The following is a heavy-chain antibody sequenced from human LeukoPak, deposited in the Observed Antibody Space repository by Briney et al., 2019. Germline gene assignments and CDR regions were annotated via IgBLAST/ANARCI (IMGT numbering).Heavy chain of an antibody. D-gene: IGHD6-13*01. CDR2: IIPILGKA. Sequence: SVKVSCKASGGTFSSYAISWVRQAPGQGLEWMGRIIPILGKANYAQKFQGRVTITADKSTSTAYMELSSLRSEDTAVYYCARVQQQLVNWFDPWGQGTLVTVSS. V-gene: IGHV1-69*04. J-gene: IGHJ5*02. CDR3: ARVQQQLVNWFDP. CDR1: GGTFSSYA.